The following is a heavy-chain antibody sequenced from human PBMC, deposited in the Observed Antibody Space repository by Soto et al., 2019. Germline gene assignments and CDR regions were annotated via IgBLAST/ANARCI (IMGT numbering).Heavy chain of an antibody. CDR2: MYYSGST. V-gene: IGHV4-59*01. CDR3: ARDRGDSGWYSDY. J-gene: IGHJ4*02. D-gene: IGHD6-19*01. Sequence: SETLSLTCSVSGGSISSYYWSWIRQPPGKGLEWIGYMYYSGSTNYNPSLKSRVTISVDTSKNQFSLKLNSVTAADTAVYYCARDRGDSGWYSDYWGQGTLVTSPQ. CDR1: GGSISSYY.